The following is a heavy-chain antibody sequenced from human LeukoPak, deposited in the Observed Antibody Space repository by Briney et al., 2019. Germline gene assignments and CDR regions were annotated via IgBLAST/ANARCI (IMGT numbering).Heavy chain of an antibody. Sequence: GASVKVSCKASGYTFTGYYMHWVRQAPGQGLEWMGWINPNSGGTNYAQKFQGRVTFTRDTSTSTAYMELSRLRSDDTAVYFCARGYDSSAYKLPIDSWGQGTLVSVSS. CDR3: ARGYDSSAYKLPIDS. D-gene: IGHD3-22*01. CDR1: GYTFTGYY. J-gene: IGHJ4*02. V-gene: IGHV1-2*02. CDR2: INPNSGGT.